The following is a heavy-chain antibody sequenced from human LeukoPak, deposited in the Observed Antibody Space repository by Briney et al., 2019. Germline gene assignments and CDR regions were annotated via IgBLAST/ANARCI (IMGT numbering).Heavy chain of an antibody. Sequence: GGSLRLSCAASGFTFSGFAMSWVRRTPGKGLEWVSGIIDSGDVTYYANSVKGRFTISRDDSKNTLYLQMNSLRAEDTAVYYCAKLGGQEVYNYYVGVWGKGTTVAVSS. V-gene: IGHV3-23*01. CDR1: GFTFSGFA. J-gene: IGHJ6*03. CDR3: AKLGGQEVYNYYVGV. CDR2: IIDSGDVT. D-gene: IGHD3-16*01.